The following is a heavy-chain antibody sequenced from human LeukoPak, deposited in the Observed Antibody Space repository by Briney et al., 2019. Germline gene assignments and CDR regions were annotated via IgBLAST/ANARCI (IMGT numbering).Heavy chain of an antibody. J-gene: IGHJ4*02. CDR1: GLTFSSYA. Sequence: GGSLRLSCAASGLTFSSYAMTWVRQAPGKGLEWVSAISRSGGSTNYADSVKGRFTISRDNSKNTLYLQMNSLRAEDTAVYYCAKMYQPADYWGQGTLVTVSS. V-gene: IGHV3-23*01. D-gene: IGHD2-2*01. CDR2: ISRSGGST. CDR3: AKMYQPADY.